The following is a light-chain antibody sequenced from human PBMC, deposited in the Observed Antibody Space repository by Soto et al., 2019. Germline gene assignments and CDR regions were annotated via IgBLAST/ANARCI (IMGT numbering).Light chain of an antibody. V-gene: IGLV2-23*01. CDR3: CSYAGSRTLV. CDR2: EGS. Sequence: QSVLTQPASVSGSPGQSITISCTGTSSVVGSYNLVSWYQQHPGKAPKLMIYEGSKRPSGVSNRFSGSKSGNTASLTISGLQAEDGADYYCCSYAGSRTLVFGGGTKVTVL. CDR1: SSVVGSYNL. J-gene: IGLJ2*01.